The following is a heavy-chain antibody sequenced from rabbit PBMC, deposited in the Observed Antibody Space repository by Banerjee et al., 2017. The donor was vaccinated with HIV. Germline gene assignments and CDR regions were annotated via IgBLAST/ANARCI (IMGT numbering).Heavy chain of an antibody. CDR2: IDTGSGST. CDR1: GFSFSSSYY. CDR3: ARGTATMNL. Sequence: QSLEESGGDLVKPGASLTLTCTASGFSFSSSYYISWVRQAPGKGLEWIAYIDTGSGSTYYASWAKGRFTISKTPSTTVTLQMTSLTAADTATYFCARGTATMNLWGPGTLVTVS. J-gene: IGHJ6*01. V-gene: IGHV1S40*01. D-gene: IGHD6-1*01.